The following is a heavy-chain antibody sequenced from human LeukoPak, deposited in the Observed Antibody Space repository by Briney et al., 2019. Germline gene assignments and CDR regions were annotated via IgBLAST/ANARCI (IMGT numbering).Heavy chain of an antibody. Sequence: ASVKVSCKASGYTFTSHGITWVRQAPGQGLEWMGRISAYTGNTNYAQKFRGRVTISTGTSWSTAYMELRSLRSDDTAVYYCARDGGVAATGYYFDYWGQGTLITVS. J-gene: IGHJ4*02. D-gene: IGHD6-13*01. V-gene: IGHV1-18*01. CDR1: GYTFTSHG. CDR3: ARDGGVAATGYYFDY. CDR2: ISAYTGNT.